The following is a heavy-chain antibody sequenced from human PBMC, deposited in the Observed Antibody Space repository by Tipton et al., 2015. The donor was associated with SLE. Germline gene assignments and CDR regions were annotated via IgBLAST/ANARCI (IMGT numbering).Heavy chain of an antibody. CDR3: ARDIGGRGGDCYAFDI. CDR1: GGSTSSSSYY. V-gene: IGHV4-39*07. CDR2: IYYSGST. Sequence: TLSLTCTVSGGSTSSSSYYWGWIRQPPGKGLEWIGSIYYSGSTYYNPSLKSRVTISVDTSKNQFSLKLSSVTAADTAVYYCARDIGGRGGDCYAFDIWGQGTMVTVSS. J-gene: IGHJ3*02. D-gene: IGHD2-21*01.